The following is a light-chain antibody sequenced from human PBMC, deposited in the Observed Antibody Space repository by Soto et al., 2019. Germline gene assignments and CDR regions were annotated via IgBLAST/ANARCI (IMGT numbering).Light chain of an antibody. CDR2: DVG. CDR3: SSYTSSSKGV. Sequence: QSVLTQPASVSGSPGQSITISCTGTHSDIGNYNYVSWYQHHPGKAPKLMIYDVGNRPSGVSSRFSGSKSGNTASLTISGLQAEDEADYYCSSYTSSSKGVFGTGTKVTVL. V-gene: IGLV2-14*03. CDR1: HSDIGNYNY. J-gene: IGLJ1*01.